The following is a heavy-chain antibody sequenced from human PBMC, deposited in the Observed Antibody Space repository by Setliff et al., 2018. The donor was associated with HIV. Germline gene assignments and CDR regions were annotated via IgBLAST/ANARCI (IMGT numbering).Heavy chain of an antibody. CDR2: SYNGVAS. CDR1: GDSIDSGRYY. J-gene: IGHJ5*02. D-gene: IGHD3-3*02. CDR3: AREAPSEPTRYSHFWSGYPHWSDP. Sequence: SETLSLTCIVSGDSIDSGRYYWGWIRRPPGKGLEGIGTSYNGVASHSNPSLKSQVIIFLETSKNQFSLELTSVTAAATAVYYSAREAPSEPTRYSHFWSGYPHWSDPWGQGTLVTVSS. V-gene: IGHV4-39*07.